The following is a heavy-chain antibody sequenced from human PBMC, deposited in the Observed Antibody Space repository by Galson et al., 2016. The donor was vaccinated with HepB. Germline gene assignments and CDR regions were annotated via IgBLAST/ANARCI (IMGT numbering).Heavy chain of an antibody. V-gene: IGHV3-15*01. D-gene: IGHD3-10*01. CDR2: IKRNTDGGTT. CDR1: GFTFNNVW. CDR3: TTHFYESGSYYDL. Sequence: SLRLSCAASGFTFNNVWMTWVRQAPGKGLEWVGRIKRNTDGGTTDFAAPVKGRFTISRDDSKNTLYVQMKSLKIEDTAVYYCTTHFYESGSYYDLWGQGTLVTVSS. J-gene: IGHJ5*02.